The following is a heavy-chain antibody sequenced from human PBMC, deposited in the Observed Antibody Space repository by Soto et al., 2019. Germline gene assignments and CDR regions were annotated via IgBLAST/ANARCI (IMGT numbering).Heavy chain of an antibody. CDR2: VSFDGSEK. J-gene: IGHJ5*01. D-gene: IGHD2-2*01. Sequence: LRLSCAGSGFTFSTYGLHWVRQPPGKGLEWVAFVSFDGSEKYYAESVKGRFTISRDNPRNTLFLQLTSLRTEDTAVYFCAKDPIPAVNRGSRFDSWGRGTLVTVSS. CDR1: GFTFSTYG. CDR3: AKDPIPAVNRGSRFDS. V-gene: IGHV3-30*18.